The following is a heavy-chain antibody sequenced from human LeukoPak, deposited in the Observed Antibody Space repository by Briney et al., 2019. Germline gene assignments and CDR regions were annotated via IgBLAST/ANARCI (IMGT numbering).Heavy chain of an antibody. V-gene: IGHV3-33*06. D-gene: IGHD6-19*01. Sequence: GRSLRLSCAASGFTFSNFGMHWVRQAPGKGLEWVAVIWYDGTKTHYVDSVKGRFTISRDNSKSTLYLQMDSLRVEDTAVYYCAKDGSGPYGSLFDPWGQGTLVIVSS. J-gene: IGHJ5*02. CDR2: IWYDGTKT. CDR1: GFTFSNFG. CDR3: AKDGSGPYGSLFDP.